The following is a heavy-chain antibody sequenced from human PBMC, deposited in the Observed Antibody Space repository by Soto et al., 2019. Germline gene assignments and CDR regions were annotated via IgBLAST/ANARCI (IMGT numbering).Heavy chain of an antibody. CDR1: GYTFTSYA. CDR3: ASPSSLFDILTGYSPGAFDI. D-gene: IGHD3-9*01. V-gene: IGHV1-8*02. Sequence: ASVKVSCKASGYTFTSYAMHWVRQAPGQRLEWMGWMNPNSGNTGYAQKFQGRVTMTRNTSISTAYMELSSLRSEDTAVYYCASPSSLFDILTGYSPGAFDIWGQGTMVTVSS. CDR2: MNPNSGNT. J-gene: IGHJ3*02.